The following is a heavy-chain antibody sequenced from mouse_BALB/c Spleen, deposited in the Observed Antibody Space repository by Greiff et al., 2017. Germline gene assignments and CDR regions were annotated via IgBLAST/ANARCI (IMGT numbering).Heavy chain of an antibody. V-gene: IGHV1-7*01. CDR1: GYTFTSYW. CDR3: ARLDTTVVATRAMDY. J-gene: IGHJ4*01. CDR2: INPSTGYT. Sequence: VQLQQSGAELAKPGASVKMSCKASGYTFTSYWMHWVKQRPGQGLEWIGYINPSTGYTEYNQKFKDKATLTADKSSSTAYMQLSSLTSEDSAVYYCARLDTTVVATRAMDYWGQGTSVTVSS. D-gene: IGHD1-1*01.